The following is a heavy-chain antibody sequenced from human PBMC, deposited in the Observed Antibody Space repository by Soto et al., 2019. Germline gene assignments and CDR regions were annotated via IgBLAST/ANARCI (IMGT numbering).Heavy chain of an antibody. J-gene: IGHJ4*02. CDR1: GFTFSGYY. D-gene: IGHD2-15*01. CDR2: IKQDGSEK. Sequence: GESLKISCAASGFTFSGYYMTWVRQSPGRGLEWVGNIKQDGSEKYYVDSLKGRFTISRDNAKKSLYLQMNSVRVEDTAVYYCARGRSDDYFDYWGQGTLVTVSS. CDR3: ARGRSDDYFDY. V-gene: IGHV3-7*01.